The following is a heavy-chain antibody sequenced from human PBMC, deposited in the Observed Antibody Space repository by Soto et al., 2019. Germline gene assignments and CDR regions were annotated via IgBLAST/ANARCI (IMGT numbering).Heavy chain of an antibody. CDR2: INPSSST. V-gene: IGHV1-46*01. D-gene: IGHD2-15*01. Sequence: QVQLVQSGAEVKKPGASVKVSCKASGYSFTSYYIHWVRQAPGQGLEWMGIINPSSSTTYAQKFQGRGTMTTETSTSTVYMELSSLRSEDTAVYYCARVGCSGGSGYAVDYWGQGTLVTVSS. CDR3: ARVGCSGGSGYAVDY. J-gene: IGHJ4*02. CDR1: GYSFTSYY.